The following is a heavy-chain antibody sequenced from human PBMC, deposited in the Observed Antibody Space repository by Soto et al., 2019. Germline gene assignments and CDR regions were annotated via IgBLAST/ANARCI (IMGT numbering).Heavy chain of an antibody. Sequence: PGGSLRLSCAASGFTFSSYAMSWVRQAPGKGLEWVAVIWYDGSNKYYADSVRGRFTISRDNSKNTLYLQMNSLRAEDTAVYYCAKDESNGSGSYYKGPFDYWGQGTLVTVSS. CDR1: GFTFSSYA. CDR3: AKDESNGSGSYYKGPFDY. CDR2: IWYDGSNK. V-gene: IGHV3-30*02. D-gene: IGHD3-10*01. J-gene: IGHJ4*02.